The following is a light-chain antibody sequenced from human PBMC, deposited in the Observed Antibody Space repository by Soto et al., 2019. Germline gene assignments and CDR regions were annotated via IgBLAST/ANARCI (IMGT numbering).Light chain of an antibody. J-gene: IGKJ1*01. V-gene: IGKV1-5*03. CDR3: QQYNDNWT. CDR1: QSISSW. CDR2: KAS. Sequence: DIQMTQSPSTLSASVGDRVTITCRASQSISSWLAWYQQKPGTAPKLLIYKASTLQSGVPSRLSGSGSGTEFTLTISSLQPDDSATYYCQQYNDNWTFGQGTKV.